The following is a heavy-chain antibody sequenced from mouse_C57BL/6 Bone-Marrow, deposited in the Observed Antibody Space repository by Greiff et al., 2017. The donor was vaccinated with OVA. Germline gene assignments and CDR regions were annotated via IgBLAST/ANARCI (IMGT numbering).Heavy chain of an antibody. V-gene: IGHV5-12*01. CDR1: GFTFSDYY. Sequence: EVQRVESGGGLVQPGGSLKLSCAASGFTFSDYYMYWVRQTPEKRLEWVAYISNGGGSTYYPDTVKVRFTISRDKAKNTLYLQMSRLKSDDTAMYYCARHSNYPYYDAMDYWGQGTSVTVSS. D-gene: IGHD2-5*01. CDR3: ARHSNYPYYDAMDY. J-gene: IGHJ4*01. CDR2: ISNGGGST.